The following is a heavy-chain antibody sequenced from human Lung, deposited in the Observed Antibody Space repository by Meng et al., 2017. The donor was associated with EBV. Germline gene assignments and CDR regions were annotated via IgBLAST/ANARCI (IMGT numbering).Heavy chain of an antibody. D-gene: IGHD3-10*01. CDR3: ARGITMVRGVPGHWFDP. V-gene: IGHV4-30-2*01. Sequence: LPLQESGSGLVKPSQTLSLTCVVSGGSISSGDYPWSWIRQPPGKGLEWIGHIYHTGNPYYNPSLKSRVTISVDRSKNQFSLKLSSVTAADTAVYYCARGITMVRGVPGHWFDPWGQGTLVTVSS. J-gene: IGHJ5*02. CDR2: IYHTGNP. CDR1: GGSISSGDYP.